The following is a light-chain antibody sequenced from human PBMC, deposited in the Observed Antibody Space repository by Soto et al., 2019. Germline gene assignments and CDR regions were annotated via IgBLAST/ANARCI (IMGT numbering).Light chain of an antibody. CDR2: EVS. V-gene: IGLV2-8*01. Sequence: QAVVTQPPSASGSPGQSVTISCTGTSSDVGAYNYVSWYQLHADKAPRLIVYEVSKQPSDVPDRFSASKSANTASLTVSGLQTEDEADYYCSSYAGSNNYVFGIGTKLTVL. CDR1: SSDVGAYNY. CDR3: SSYAGSNNYV. J-gene: IGLJ1*01.